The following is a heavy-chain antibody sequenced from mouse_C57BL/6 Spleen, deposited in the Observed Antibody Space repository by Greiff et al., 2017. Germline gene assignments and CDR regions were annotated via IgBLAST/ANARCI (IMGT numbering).Heavy chain of an antibody. J-gene: IGHJ1*03. V-gene: IGHV7-3*01. CDR2: IRNKANGYTT. CDR1: GFTFTDYY. CDR3: ARYISPSLGRGYFDV. D-gene: IGHD4-1*01. Sequence: EVKLVESGGGLVQPGGSLSLSCAASGFTFTDYYMSWVRQPPGKALEWLGFIRNKANGYTTEYSASVKGRFTISRDNSQSILYLQMNALRAEDSATYYCARYISPSLGRGYFDVWGTGTTVTVSS.